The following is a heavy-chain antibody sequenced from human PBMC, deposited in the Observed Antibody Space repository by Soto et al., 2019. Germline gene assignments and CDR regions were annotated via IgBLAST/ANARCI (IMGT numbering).Heavy chain of an antibody. D-gene: IGHD3-22*01. CDR1: GGSISSYY. CDR3: ARMDSSGYYASFDY. CDR2: IYYSGST. V-gene: IGHV4-59*01. J-gene: IGHJ4*02. Sequence: QVQLQESGPGLVKPSETLSLTCTVSGGSISSYYWSWIRQPPGKGLEWIGYIYYSGSTNYNPSLKSRVTISVATSKNQFSLKLSSVTAADTAVYYCARMDSSGYYASFDYWGQGTLVTVSS.